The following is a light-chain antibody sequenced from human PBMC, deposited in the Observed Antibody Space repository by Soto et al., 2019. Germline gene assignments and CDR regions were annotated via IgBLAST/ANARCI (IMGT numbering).Light chain of an antibody. Sequence: QSVLTQPASMSGSPGQSITISCTGTSSDVGGYNYVSWYQQHPGKAPKLMIYDVSHRPSGVSNRFSGSKSGNTASLTISGLQAEDEADYYCSSYTIISTLVFGGGTKLTVL. CDR3: SSYTIISTLV. V-gene: IGLV2-14*01. CDR2: DVS. CDR1: SSDVGGYNY. J-gene: IGLJ3*02.